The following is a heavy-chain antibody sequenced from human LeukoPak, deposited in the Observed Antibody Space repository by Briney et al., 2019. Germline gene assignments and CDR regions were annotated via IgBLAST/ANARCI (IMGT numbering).Heavy chain of an antibody. Sequence: ASVKVSCKAPGYTFTGYYMHWVRQAPGQGLEWMGWINPNSGGTNYAQKFQGRVTMTRDTSISTAYMELSRLRSDDTAVYYCARGGYSYGSPLDYWGQGTLVTVSS. CDR2: INPNSGGT. CDR3: ARGGYSYGSPLDY. CDR1: GYTFTGYY. J-gene: IGHJ4*02. D-gene: IGHD5-18*01. V-gene: IGHV1-2*02.